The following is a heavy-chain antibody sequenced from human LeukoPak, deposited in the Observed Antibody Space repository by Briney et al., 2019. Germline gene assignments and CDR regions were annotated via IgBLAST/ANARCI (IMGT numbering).Heavy chain of an antibody. CDR1: GGTFSSYA. CDR2: INPSGGST. D-gene: IGHD2-8*01. J-gene: IGHJ4*02. Sequence: GSSVKVSCKASGGTFSSYAISWARQAPGQGLEWMGIINPSGGSTSYAQKFQGRVTMTRDTSTSTVYMELSSLRSEDTAVYYYAREMGQPARYYFDYWGQGTLVTVSS. CDR3: AREMGQPARYYFDY. V-gene: IGHV1-46*01.